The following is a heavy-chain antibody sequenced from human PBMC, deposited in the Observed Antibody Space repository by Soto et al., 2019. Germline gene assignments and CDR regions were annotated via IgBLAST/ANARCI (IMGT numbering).Heavy chain of an antibody. CDR2: IYYSGST. CDR1: GGSISSYY. J-gene: IGHJ6*02. Sequence: ETLSLTCTVSGGSISSYYWSWIRQPPGKGLEWIGYIYYSGSTNYNPSLKSRVTISVDTSKNQFSLKPSSVTAADTAVYYCARDILTGYHYYGMDVWGQGTTVTVSS. D-gene: IGHD3-9*01. CDR3: ARDILTGYHYYGMDV. V-gene: IGHV4-59*01.